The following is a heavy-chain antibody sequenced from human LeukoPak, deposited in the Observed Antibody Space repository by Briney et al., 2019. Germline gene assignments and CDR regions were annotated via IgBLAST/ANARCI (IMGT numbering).Heavy chain of an antibody. CDR1: GFTFGGSA. Sequence: GGSLRLSCAASGFTFGGSAIHWVRQSSGKGLEWVGQIDKKDKGYATATAYAASVKGRFTISRDDSINTAYLQMKSLKTEDTALYYCTRDNWFDPWGQGTLVTVSS. J-gene: IGHJ5*02. CDR2: IDKKDKGYATAT. CDR3: TRDNWFDP. V-gene: IGHV3-73*01.